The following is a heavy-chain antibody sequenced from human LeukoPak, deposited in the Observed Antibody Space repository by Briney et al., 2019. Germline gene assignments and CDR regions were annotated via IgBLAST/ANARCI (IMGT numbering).Heavy chain of an antibody. Sequence: GASVKVSCKASGYNFIGYYMHWVRQAPRQELEWLVWINYNSGGTNYDQKFQGRVTMIWANSFITAYLELSRLRTDDTAVYYCAGGTARGSSGWYDYWGQGTLVTVSS. CDR3: AGGTARGSSGWYDY. D-gene: IGHD6-19*01. CDR1: GYNFIGYY. J-gene: IGHJ4*02. V-gene: IGHV1-2*02. CDR2: INYNSGGT.